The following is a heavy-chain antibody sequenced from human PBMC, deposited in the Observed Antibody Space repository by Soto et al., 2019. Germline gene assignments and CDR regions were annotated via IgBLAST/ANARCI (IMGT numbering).Heavy chain of an antibody. D-gene: IGHD2-15*01. CDR1: GYTFTSYG. J-gene: IGHJ3*02. Sequence: QVQLVQSGAEVKKPGASVKVSCKASGYTFTSYGISWVRQAPGQGLEWMGWISAYNGNTNYAQKLQGRVTMTTDTSTSTAYMELRSLRSDDTAVYYCARDSPDVVVGAAAPGACDIWGQGTMVTVSS. CDR2: ISAYNGNT. V-gene: IGHV1-18*01. CDR3: ARDSPDVVVGAAAPGACDI.